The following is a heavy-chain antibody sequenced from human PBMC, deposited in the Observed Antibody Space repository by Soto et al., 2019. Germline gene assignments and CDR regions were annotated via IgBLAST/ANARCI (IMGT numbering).Heavy chain of an antibody. V-gene: IGHV4-59*01. CDR1: GGSISSYY. D-gene: IGHD3-16*02. Sequence: SETLSLTCTVSGGSISSYYWSWIRQPPGKGLEWIGYIYYSGSTNYNPSLKSRVTISVDTSKNQFSLKLSSVTAADTAVYYCARLPLGELSLFVDYWGQGTLVTVSS. CDR2: IYYSGST. CDR3: ARLPLGELSLFVDY. J-gene: IGHJ4*02.